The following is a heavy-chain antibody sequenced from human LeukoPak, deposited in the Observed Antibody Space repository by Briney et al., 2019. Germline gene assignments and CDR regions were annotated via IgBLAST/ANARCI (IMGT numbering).Heavy chain of an antibody. Sequence: SETLSLTCTVSGGSISSSSYYWGWMRQPPGKGLEWIGSIYYSGSTYYNPSLKSRVTISVDTSKSQFSLKLSSVTAADTAVYYCATSTDRGPNWFDPWGQGTLVTGSS. V-gene: IGHV4-39*07. CDR3: ATSTDRGPNWFDP. J-gene: IGHJ5*02. CDR2: IYYSGST. CDR1: GGSISSSSYY. D-gene: IGHD3-22*01.